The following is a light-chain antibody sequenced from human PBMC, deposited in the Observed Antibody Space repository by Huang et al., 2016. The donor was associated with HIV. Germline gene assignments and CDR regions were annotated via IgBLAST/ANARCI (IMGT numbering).Light chain of an antibody. J-gene: IGKJ4*01. CDR1: QSVSSGY. Sequence: ESVLTQSPGTLSLSPGERATVSCRASQSVSSGYFAWYQQRPGHPPRLLIYGASSRATGIPDMFSGSGSGTDYTLTISRLEPEDFAVDYCQQYGSLLTFGGGTRVEI. CDR2: GAS. CDR3: QQYGSLLT. V-gene: IGKV3-20*01.